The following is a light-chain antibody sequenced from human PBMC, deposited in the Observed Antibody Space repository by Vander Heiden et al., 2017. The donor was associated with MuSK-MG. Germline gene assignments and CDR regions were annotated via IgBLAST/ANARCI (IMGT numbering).Light chain of an antibody. Sequence: AVVTQAPSLTVSPGGTVTLTCGSSTGDVNAAHFPYWFQQKPGQAPKTLIHDASRRHSWTPARFSGSLVGGKAALTLSSAQSDDEADYYCLLSYGGSWVFGGGTKLTVL. CDR2: DAS. CDR1: TGDVNAAHF. CDR3: LLSYGGSWV. J-gene: IGLJ3*02. V-gene: IGLV7-46*01.